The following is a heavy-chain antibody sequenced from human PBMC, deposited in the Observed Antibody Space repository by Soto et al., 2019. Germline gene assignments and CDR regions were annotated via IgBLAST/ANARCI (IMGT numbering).Heavy chain of an antibody. J-gene: IGHJ5*02. V-gene: IGHV1-2*04. D-gene: IGHD6-6*01. CDR3: ARGRIAARPYNWFAP. CDR2: INPNSGGT. Sequence: ASVKVSCKASGYTFTGYYMHWVRQAPGQGLEWMGWINPNSGGTNYAQKFQGWVTMTRDTSISTAYMELSRLRSDDTAVYYCARGRIAARPYNWFAPWGQGTLVTVSS. CDR1: GYTFTGYY.